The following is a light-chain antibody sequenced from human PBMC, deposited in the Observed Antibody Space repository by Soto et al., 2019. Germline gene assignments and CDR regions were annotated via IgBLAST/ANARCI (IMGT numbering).Light chain of an antibody. CDR2: KAS. CDR1: QSISSW. J-gene: IGKJ2*01. V-gene: IGKV1-5*03. Sequence: DIQMTQSPSTLSASVGDRVTITCRASQSISSWLAWYQQKPGKAPKLLIYKASSLESGLPSRFCGRGSGTEFTLTISSLQPDYFATYYCQQYNSYSPYTFGQGTKLEIK. CDR3: QQYNSYSPYT.